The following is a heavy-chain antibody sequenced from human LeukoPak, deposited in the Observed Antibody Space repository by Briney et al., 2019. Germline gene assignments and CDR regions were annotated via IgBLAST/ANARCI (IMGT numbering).Heavy chain of an antibody. CDR2: INKDGTEK. D-gene: IGHD2-8*02. Sequence: GGSLRLSCAASEFTSSAFWMTWVRRPPGKGLEWVANINKDGTEKEYVASVKGRFSIFRDNAKNSVFLQMNSLRAEDTAVYYCAIFAGAVPGNLLLWGKGTTVSVSA. J-gene: IGHJ6*04. V-gene: IGHV3-7*01. CDR1: EFTSSAFW. CDR3: AIFAGAVPGNLLL.